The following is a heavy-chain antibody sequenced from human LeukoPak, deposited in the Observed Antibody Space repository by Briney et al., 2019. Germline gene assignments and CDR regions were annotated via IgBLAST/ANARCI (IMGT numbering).Heavy chain of an antibody. CDR3: AREGGPYRPLDY. CDR2: VHLDGRT. Sequence: PGGSLRLSCAASGFTFDVYGMSWVRQPPGKGLEWIGEVHLDGRTNYSPSLQSRLAMSVDFSENHISLKLTSVTAADTAVYYCAREGGPYRPLDYTGQGLLVTVSS. V-gene: IGHV4-34*10. J-gene: IGHJ4*02. CDR1: GFTFDVYG.